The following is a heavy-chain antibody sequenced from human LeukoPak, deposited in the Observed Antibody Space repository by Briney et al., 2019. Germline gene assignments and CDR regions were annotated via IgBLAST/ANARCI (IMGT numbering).Heavy chain of an antibody. Sequence: GGSLRLSCAASGFTFGSYWMSWVRQAPGKGLEWVANIKQDGSEKYYVDSVKGRFTISRDNAKNSLYLQMNSLRAEDTAVYYCARIEVIAVGFDPWGQGTLVTVSS. D-gene: IGHD6-19*01. CDR3: ARIEVIAVGFDP. V-gene: IGHV3-7*01. J-gene: IGHJ5*02. CDR1: GFTFGSYW. CDR2: IKQDGSEK.